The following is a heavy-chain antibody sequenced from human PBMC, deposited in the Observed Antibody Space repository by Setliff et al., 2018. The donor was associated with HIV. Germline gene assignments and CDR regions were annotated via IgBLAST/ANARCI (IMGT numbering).Heavy chain of an antibody. CDR1: GFTFRNHG. V-gene: IGHV3-48*01. D-gene: IGHD6-19*01. CDR3: AKDFGYSSGWYLVSGTFDI. J-gene: IGHJ3*02. CDR2: ISSSRDTSSSDTR. Sequence: PGGSLRLSCTASGFTFRNHGMNWVRQAPGKGLEWIAYISSSRDTSSSDTRSYADSVKGRFTISRDNAKNSLYLQMNSLRAEDTAVYYCAKDFGYSSGWYLVSGTFDIWGQGTMVTVSS.